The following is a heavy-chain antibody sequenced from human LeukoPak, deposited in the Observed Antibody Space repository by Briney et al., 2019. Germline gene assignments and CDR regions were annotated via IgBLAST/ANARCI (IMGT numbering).Heavy chain of an antibody. D-gene: IGHD6-19*01. Sequence: GGSLRLSCAASGFTFSSYGMHWVRQAPGKGLEWVAFIRYDGSNKYYADSVKGRFTISRDNSKNTLYLQMGSLRAEDMAVYYCARAEQWLVRYNYYMDVWGKGTTVTISS. CDR1: GFTFSSYG. CDR3: ARAEQWLVRYNYYMDV. V-gene: IGHV3-30*02. CDR2: IRYDGSNK. J-gene: IGHJ6*03.